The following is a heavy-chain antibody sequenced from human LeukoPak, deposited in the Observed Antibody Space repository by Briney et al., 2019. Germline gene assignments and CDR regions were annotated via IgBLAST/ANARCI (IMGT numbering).Heavy chain of an antibody. V-gene: IGHV4-59*12. CDR3: ARDQVDSYDSSGYYAWFDP. Sequence: SETLSLTCTVSGGSISRYYWSWIRQPPGKGLEWIGNINHSGSTYYNPSFRSRVTISIDRSKNQVSLMLRSVTAADTAMYYCARDQVDSYDSSGYYAWFDPWGQGTLVIVSS. CDR1: GGSISRYY. J-gene: IGHJ5*02. CDR2: INHSGST. D-gene: IGHD3-22*01.